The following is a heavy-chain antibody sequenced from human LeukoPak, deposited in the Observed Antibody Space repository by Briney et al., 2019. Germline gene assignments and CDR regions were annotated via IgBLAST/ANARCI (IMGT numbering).Heavy chain of an antibody. CDR3: ARDKPVDLEHWLALFDF. Sequence: PGGSLRLSCAASGFSFSSYWMSWVRRAPGKGLEWVSVIYSSGSTYYADSVKGRVTISRDNSKKTVYLQMNSLRAEDTAVYYCARDKPVDLEHWLALFDFWGQGTLVTVSS. V-gene: IGHV3-66*01. CDR2: IYSSGST. CDR1: GFSFSSYW. D-gene: IGHD6-19*01. J-gene: IGHJ4*02.